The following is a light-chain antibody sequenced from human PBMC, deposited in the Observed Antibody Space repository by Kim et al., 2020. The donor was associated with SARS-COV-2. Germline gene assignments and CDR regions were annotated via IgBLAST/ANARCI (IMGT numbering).Light chain of an antibody. CDR3: QSSVSSLSGSLL. V-gene: IGLV1-40*01. Sequence: TSYTGRRSNLGPAYYLLWYQQLPRTPPYPLIYGNSNRPSGVPDRFSRSKSGTSSSLAITALQAEDDADYSSQSSVSSLSGSLLFATGTKFTVL. CDR2: GNS. CDR1: RSNLGPAYY. J-gene: IGLJ1*01.